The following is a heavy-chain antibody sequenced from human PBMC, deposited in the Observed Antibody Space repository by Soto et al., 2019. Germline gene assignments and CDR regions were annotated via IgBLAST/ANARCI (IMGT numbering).Heavy chain of an antibody. J-gene: IGHJ4*02. Sequence: ASVKVSCKASGYTFTSYAMHWVRQAPGQRLEWMGWINAGNGNTKYSQKFQGRVTITRDTSASTAYMELSSLRSEDTAVYYCARVSPIAAAANYLDYWGRGPLVPVSS. V-gene: IGHV1-3*01. D-gene: IGHD6-13*01. CDR3: ARVSPIAAAANYLDY. CDR2: INAGNGNT. CDR1: GYTFTSYA.